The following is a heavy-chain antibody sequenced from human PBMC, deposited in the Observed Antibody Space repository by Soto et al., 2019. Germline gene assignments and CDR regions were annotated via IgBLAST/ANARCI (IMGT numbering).Heavy chain of an antibody. J-gene: IGHJ5*02. CDR2: MNPNSGNT. CDR3: ARSIRSRIAARLKGFWFDP. V-gene: IGHV1-8*01. D-gene: IGHD6-6*01. Sequence: GASVKVSCKASGYTFTSYDINWVRQATGQGLEWMGWMNPNSGNTGYAQKFQGRVTMTRNTSISTAYMELSSLRSEDTAVYYCARSIRSRIAARLKGFWFDPWGQGTLVTVS. CDR1: GYTFTSYD.